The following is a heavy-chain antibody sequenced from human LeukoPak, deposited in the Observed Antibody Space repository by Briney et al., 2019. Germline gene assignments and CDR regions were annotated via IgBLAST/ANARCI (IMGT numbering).Heavy chain of an antibody. Sequence: PGGALRLSCAASGFTFDDYGMSWVRQGPGKGLEGVSGINWNGGSTGSAYSVKDRFTISRDNAKNSLYLETNSLRAEDTALYYCAATYSGNWEFDYWGQGPLVTVSS. J-gene: IGHJ4*02. CDR3: AATYSGNWEFDY. V-gene: IGHV3-20*04. D-gene: IGHD1-26*01. CDR2: INWNGGST. CDR1: GFTFDDYG.